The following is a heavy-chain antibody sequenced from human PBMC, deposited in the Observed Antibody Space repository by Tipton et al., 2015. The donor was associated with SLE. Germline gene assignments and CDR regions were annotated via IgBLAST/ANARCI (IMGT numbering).Heavy chain of an antibody. CDR1: GYTFTDYA. CDR3: ARDLGTGIFDN. V-gene: IGHV7-4-1*02. Sequence: QLVQSGSELKKPGASVKVSCKASGYTFTDYAVNWVRQAPGQGLEWMGWINTFTGHPTYAQGFTGRFVFSLDTSVNTAYLHISSLKAEDTAVYYCARDLGTGIFDNWGQGTLVTVSS. J-gene: IGHJ4*02. D-gene: IGHD3/OR15-3a*01. CDR2: INTFTGHP.